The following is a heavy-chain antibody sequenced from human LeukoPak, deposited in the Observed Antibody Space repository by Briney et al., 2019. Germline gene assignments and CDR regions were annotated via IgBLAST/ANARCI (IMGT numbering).Heavy chain of an antibody. J-gene: IGHJ4*02. CDR2: INHSGST. D-gene: IGHD4-23*01. Sequence: PSETLSLTCAVYGGSFSGYYWSWIRQPPGKGLEWIGEINHSGSTNYNPSLKSRVTISVDTSKNQFSLKLSSVTAADTAVYYCARQVTADYFDYWGQGTLVTVSS. CDR1: GGSFSGYY. CDR3: ARQVTADYFDY. V-gene: IGHV4-34*01.